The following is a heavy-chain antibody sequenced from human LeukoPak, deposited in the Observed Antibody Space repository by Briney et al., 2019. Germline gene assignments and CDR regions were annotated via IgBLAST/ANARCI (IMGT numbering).Heavy chain of an antibody. CDR2: IFPIFGTA. J-gene: IGHJ6*03. CDR3: ARGNYYGSGSSYYYYYMDV. Sequence: GSSVKVSCKASGGTFSSYAISWVRQAPGQGLEWMGGIFPIFGTANYAQKFQGRVTITTDESTSTAYMELSSLRSEDTAVYYCARGNYYGSGSSYYYYYMDVWGKGTTVTVSS. V-gene: IGHV1-69*05. CDR1: GGTFSSYA. D-gene: IGHD3-10*01.